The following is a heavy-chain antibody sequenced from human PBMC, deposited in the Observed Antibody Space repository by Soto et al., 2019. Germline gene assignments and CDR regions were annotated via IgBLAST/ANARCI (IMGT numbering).Heavy chain of an antibody. CDR1: GYTFTSYG. CDR3: ARDCSSSSCYGYFQH. V-gene: IGHV1-18*01. J-gene: IGHJ1*01. D-gene: IGHD2-2*01. Sequence: ASVKVSCKASGYTFTSYGISWVRQAPGQGLEWMGWISAYNGNTNYAQKLQGRVTMTTDTSTSTAYMELRSLRSDDTAVYYCARDCSSSSCYGYFQHWGQGTRVTVS. CDR2: ISAYNGNT.